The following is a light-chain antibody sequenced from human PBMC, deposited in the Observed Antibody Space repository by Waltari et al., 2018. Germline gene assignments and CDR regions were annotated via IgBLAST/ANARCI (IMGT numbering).Light chain of an antibody. CDR1: QSGLYSENSKNY. CDR2: LAS. J-gene: IGKJ1*01. CDR3: QQYYGAPRT. Sequence: DIVMTQSPDSLAVSLGERATINCKSSQSGLYSENSKNYLAWFQQKPVRPPKLIIYLASTREAWVPAGFIGSGSGTDFTLTITSLQAEDVAVYYCQQYYGAPRTFGQGTKVEIK. V-gene: IGKV4-1*01.